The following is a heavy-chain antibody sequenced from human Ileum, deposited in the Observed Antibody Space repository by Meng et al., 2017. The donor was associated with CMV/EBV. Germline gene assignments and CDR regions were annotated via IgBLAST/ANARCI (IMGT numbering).Heavy chain of an antibody. J-gene: IGHJ6*02. CDR2: IVASGSST. CDR3: ARYCRTTRCYEKDSGHYFGMDV. Sequence: GESLKISCAASGFTFSIYAMTWVRQAPGKGLEWVSSIVASGSSTYYADSVQGRFTISRDNSKSTLYLHINSLRVEDMAIYYCARYCRTTRCYEKDSGHYFGMDVWGQGTTVTVSS. D-gene: IGHD2-2*01. CDR1: GFTFSIYA. V-gene: IGHV3-23*01.